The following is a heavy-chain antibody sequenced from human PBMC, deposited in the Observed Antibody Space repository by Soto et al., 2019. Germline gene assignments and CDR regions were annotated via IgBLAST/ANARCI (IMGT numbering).Heavy chain of an antibody. CDR3: TTAPIAVAGLRLDY. D-gene: IGHD6-19*01. CDR2: IKSKTDGGTT. CDR1: GFTFGNAW. J-gene: IGHJ4*02. Sequence: GGSLRLSCAASGFTFGNAWMSWVRQAPGKGLEWVGRIKSKTDGGTTDYAAPVKGRFTISRDDSKNTLYLQMNSLKTEDTAVYYCTTAPIAVAGLRLDYWGQGTLVTVSS. V-gene: IGHV3-15*01.